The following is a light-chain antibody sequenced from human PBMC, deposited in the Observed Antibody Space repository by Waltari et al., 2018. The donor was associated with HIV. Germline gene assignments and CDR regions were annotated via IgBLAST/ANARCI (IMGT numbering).Light chain of an antibody. CDR2: ESS. V-gene: IGKV3-11*01. CDR1: QSIYVH. J-gene: IGKJ4*01. CDR3: QHRSSLPPT. Sequence: EIVLTQSPATLSLSPGQRATLSCSACQSIYVHLGWYQHKPGQPPQLLVYESSQRVTDIPARFSGSGSGANFTLTISSLEPEDFAVYYCQHRSSLPPTFGGGTRIEI.